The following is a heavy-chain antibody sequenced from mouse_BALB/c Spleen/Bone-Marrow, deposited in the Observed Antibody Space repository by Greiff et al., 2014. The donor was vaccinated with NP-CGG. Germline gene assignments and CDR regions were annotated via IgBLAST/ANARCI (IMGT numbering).Heavy chain of an antibody. V-gene: IGHV5-9-2*01. J-gene: IGHJ3*01. CDR1: GFSFSNYG. D-gene: IGHD2-4*01. CDR3: ARHAYYDQTEVSFVY. CDR2: ISGDGRYT. Sequence: EVNVVESGGGLVKSGGSLKLSCAASGFSFSNYGMSWVRQTPEKRLEWVATISGDGRYTFYSDSVKGRFTISRDNAKNNLYLQLSSLGSEDTALYYCARHAYYDQTEVSFVYWGQGTLVTVSA.